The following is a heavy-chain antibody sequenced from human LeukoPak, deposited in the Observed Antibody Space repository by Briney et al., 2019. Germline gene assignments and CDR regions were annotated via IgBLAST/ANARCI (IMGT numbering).Heavy chain of an antibody. Sequence: GGSLRLSCAASGFTFSSYAMHWVRQAPGKGLEWVAVISYDGSNKYYADSVKGRFTISRDNSKNTLYLQMNSLRAEDTAVYYCAREAGSAVGSTDFDYWGQGTLVTVSS. V-gene: IGHV3-30-3*01. CDR1: GFTFSSYA. J-gene: IGHJ4*02. CDR2: ISYDGSNK. CDR3: AREAGSAVGSTDFDY. D-gene: IGHD4-17*01.